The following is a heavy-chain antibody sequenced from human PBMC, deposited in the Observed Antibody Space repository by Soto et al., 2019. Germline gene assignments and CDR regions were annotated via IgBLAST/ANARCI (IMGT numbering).Heavy chain of an antibody. V-gene: IGHV1-2*04. CDR1: GYTFTSYA. J-gene: IGHJ3*02. CDR3: ARGGPGYDFWSGYYSDAFEI. D-gene: IGHD3-3*01. CDR2: INPNSGGT. Sequence: ASVKVSCKASGYTFTSYAMHWVRQAPGQRLEWMGWINPNSGGTNYAQKFQGWVTMTRDTSISTAYMELSRLRSDDTAVYYCARGGPGYDFWSGYYSDAFEIWGQGTMVTVSS.